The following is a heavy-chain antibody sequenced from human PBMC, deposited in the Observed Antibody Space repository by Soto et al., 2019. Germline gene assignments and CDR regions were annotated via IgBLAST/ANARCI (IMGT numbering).Heavy chain of an antibody. J-gene: IGHJ3*02. CDR2: IKQDGSEK. D-gene: IGHD6-19*01. V-gene: IGHV3-7*01. CDR3: ARVYSSGWYVFGAFDI. Sequence: EVQLVESGGGLVQPGGSLRLSCAASGFTFSSYWMSWVRQAPGKGLEWVANIKQDGSEKYYVDSVKGRFTXSRXXAKXXXXXXXXXXXXXXXXXXYCARVYSSGWYVFGAFDIWGQGTMVTVXX. CDR1: GFTFSSYW.